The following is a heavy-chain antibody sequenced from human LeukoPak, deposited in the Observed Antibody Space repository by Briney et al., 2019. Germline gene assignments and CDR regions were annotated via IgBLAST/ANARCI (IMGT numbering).Heavy chain of an antibody. CDR3: CGSVAAAGTNYYYYMDV. D-gene: IGHD6-13*01. V-gene: IGHV1-46*01. CDR1: GYTFTSYY. J-gene: IGHJ6*03. Sequence: GASVKVSCKASGYTFTSYYMHWVRQAPGQGLEWMGLINPSGGSTSYAQKFQGRVTMTRDTSTSTVYKELSSLRSEDTAVYYCCGSVAAAGTNYYYYMDVWGKGTTVTVSS. CDR2: INPSGGST.